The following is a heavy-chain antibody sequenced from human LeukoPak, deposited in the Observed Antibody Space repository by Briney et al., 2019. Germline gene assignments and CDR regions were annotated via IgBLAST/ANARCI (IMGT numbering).Heavy chain of an antibody. D-gene: IGHD1-26*01. CDR1: GFSFTAYS. CDR3: ARSRGSSGSYPFDY. V-gene: IGHV3-48*01. CDR2: IGPGGDI. J-gene: IGHJ4*02. Sequence: PGGSLRLSCAASGFSFTAYSMNWVRQAPGRGLEWISYIGPGGDIYYADSVTGRFTVSRDTAKNSLYLQMNGLRAEDTAVYYCARSRGSSGSYPFDYWGQGTLVTVSS.